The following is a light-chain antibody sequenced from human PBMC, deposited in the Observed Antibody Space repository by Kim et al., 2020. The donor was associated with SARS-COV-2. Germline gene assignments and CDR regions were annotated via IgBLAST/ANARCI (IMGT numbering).Light chain of an antibody. V-gene: IGKV3-20*01. CDR1: KCLSSTS. CDR3: QHSFT. J-gene: IGKJ3*01. Sequence: TLSFAQGEIATLSCRASKCLSSTSLAWYQQKPGQAPRLLIYGASSRATGIPDRFSGSGSGTDFTLTISRLEPEDFAVYYCQHSFTFGPGTKVDIK. CDR2: GAS.